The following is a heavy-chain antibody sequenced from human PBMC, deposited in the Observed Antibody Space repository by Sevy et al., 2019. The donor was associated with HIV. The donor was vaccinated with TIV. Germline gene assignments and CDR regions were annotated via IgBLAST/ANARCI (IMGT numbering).Heavy chain of an antibody. CDR2: IRYDGSNK. Sequence: GGSLRLSCAASRFTFSSYGMHWVRQAPGKGLEWVAFIRYDGSNKYYADSVKGRFTISRDNSKNTLYLQMNSLRAEDTAVYYCAKDLAVAGPYYFDYWGQGTLVTVSS. V-gene: IGHV3-30*02. CDR1: RFTFSSYG. D-gene: IGHD6-19*01. CDR3: AKDLAVAGPYYFDY. J-gene: IGHJ4*02.